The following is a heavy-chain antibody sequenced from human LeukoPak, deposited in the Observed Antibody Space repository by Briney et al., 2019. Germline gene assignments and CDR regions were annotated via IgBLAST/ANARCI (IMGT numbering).Heavy chain of an antibody. Sequence: SETLSLTCAVSGYSISSGYYWGWIRQPPGKGLEWIGSIYHSGSTYYNPSLKSRITISVDTSKNQFSLKLSSVTAADTAVYYCARQNRYDIYYFDYWGQGTLVTVSS. CDR1: GYSISSGYY. J-gene: IGHJ4*02. D-gene: IGHD3/OR15-3a*01. CDR3: ARQNRYDIYYFDY. V-gene: IGHV4-38-2*01. CDR2: IYHSGST.